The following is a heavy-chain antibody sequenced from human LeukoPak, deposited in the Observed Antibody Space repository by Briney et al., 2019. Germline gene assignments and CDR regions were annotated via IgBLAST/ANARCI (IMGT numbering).Heavy chain of an antibody. CDR2: ISAYNGNT. V-gene: IGHV1-18*01. Sequence: ASVKVSCKATGYTFTSYGISWVREAPGQGLEWIGWISAYNGNTNYAQKLQGRVTMTTDTSTSTAYMELRSLRSDDTAVYYCARYTMVRGVIIRYFDYWGQGTLVTVSS. J-gene: IGHJ4*02. CDR3: ARYTMVRGVIIRYFDY. CDR1: GYTFTSYG. D-gene: IGHD3-10*01.